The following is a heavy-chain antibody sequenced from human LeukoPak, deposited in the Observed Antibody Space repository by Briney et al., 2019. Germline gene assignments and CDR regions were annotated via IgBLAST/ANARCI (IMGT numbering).Heavy chain of an antibody. V-gene: IGHV3-23*01. CDR2: ISGSGGST. J-gene: IGHJ4*02. D-gene: IGHD3-22*01. Sequence: GGTLRLSCAASGFTFSIHGMNWVRQAPGKGLEWVSAISGSGGSTYYADSVKGRFTISRDNSKNTLYLQMNSLRAEDTAVYYCAKEITTIVVAFDYWGQGTLVTASS. CDR3: AKEITTIVVAFDY. CDR1: GFTFSIHG.